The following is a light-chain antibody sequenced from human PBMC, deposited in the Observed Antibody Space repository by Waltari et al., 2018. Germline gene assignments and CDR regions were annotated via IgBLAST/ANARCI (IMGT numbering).Light chain of an antibody. Sequence: QLVLTQSPSASASLGASVKLTCTLSSGYSGFASPWHQQQPETGPRYVMKVNSDGSHTRGDGIPDRFSASTSGAERHLTISSLQSEDEADYYCQTWGNGFRIFGGGTKLTV. CDR2: VNSDGSH. CDR3: QTWGNGFRI. CDR1: SGYSGFA. V-gene: IGLV4-69*01. J-gene: IGLJ2*01.